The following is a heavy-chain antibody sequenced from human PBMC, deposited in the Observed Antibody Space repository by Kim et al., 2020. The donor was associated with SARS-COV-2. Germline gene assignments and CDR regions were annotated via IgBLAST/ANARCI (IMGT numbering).Heavy chain of an antibody. J-gene: IGHJ6*02. CDR2: IIPIFGTA. CDR3: AREGYGSGSMDV. Sequence: SVKVSCKASGGTFSSYAISWVRQAPGQGLEWMGGIIPIFGTANYAQKFQGRVTITADESTSTAYMELSSLRSEDTAVYYCAREGYGSGSMDVWGQGTTVTVSS. V-gene: IGHV1-69*13. D-gene: IGHD3-10*01. CDR1: GGTFSSYA.